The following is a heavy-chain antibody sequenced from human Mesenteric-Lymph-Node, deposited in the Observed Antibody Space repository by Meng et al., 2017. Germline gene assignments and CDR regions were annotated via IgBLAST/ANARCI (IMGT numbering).Heavy chain of an antibody. CDR3: ASGRKYCSSTSCYGQFDY. CDR2: IYHSGST. J-gene: IGHJ4*02. D-gene: IGHD2-2*01. CDR1: GGSIGSSNW. V-gene: IGHV4-4*02. Sequence: LHGCAPVLLQPSGHLSLTVAAAGGSIGSSNWWSWVRQPPGKGLEWIGEIYHSGSTNYNPSLKSRVTISVDKSKNQFSLKLSSVTAADTAVYYCASGRKYCSSTSCYGQFDYWGQGTLVTVAS.